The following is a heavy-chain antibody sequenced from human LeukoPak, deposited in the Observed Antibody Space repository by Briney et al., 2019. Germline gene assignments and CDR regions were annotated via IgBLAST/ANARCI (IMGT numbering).Heavy chain of an antibody. Sequence: PGGSLRLSCAASGFTFSSYAISWVRQAPGKGLEWVSAISGSGAVTYYAESVKGRFTISRDNSKNTVYLHMNSLKAGDTAVYYCARGLTTTGFDSWGQGTLVTVSS. J-gene: IGHJ5*01. CDR2: ISGSGAVT. CDR1: GFTFSSYA. V-gene: IGHV3-23*01. CDR3: ARGLTTTGFDS. D-gene: IGHD4-17*01.